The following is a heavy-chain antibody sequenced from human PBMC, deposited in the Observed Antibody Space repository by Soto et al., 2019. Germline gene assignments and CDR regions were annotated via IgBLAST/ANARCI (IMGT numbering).Heavy chain of an antibody. CDR3: AKSIVIGYFDN. V-gene: IGHV3-23*01. CDR1: GFSFSTYA. J-gene: IGHJ4*02. D-gene: IGHD3-10*01. Sequence: GSLRLSCATSGFSFSTYAMSWVRQAPGKGPECVSSISASGGSTYHADSVKGRFTISRDNSNNTLYLQMNSLRAEDTAVYYCAKSIVIGYFDNWGQGTLVTVSS. CDR2: ISASGGST.